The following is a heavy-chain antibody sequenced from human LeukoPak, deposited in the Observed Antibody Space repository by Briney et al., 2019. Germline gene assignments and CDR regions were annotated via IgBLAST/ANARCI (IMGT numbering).Heavy chain of an antibody. CDR2: IYYSGSI. CDR1: GGSISSSSYY. V-gene: IGHV4-39*01. D-gene: IGHD6-19*01. Sequence: SVTLSLTCTVSGGSISSSSYYWGWIRQPPGKGLEWIGRIYYSGSIYCNPALKSRVTISVDTSKNQFSLKLSSVTAADTAVYYCARLRSSGWHTNYYYYYMDVWGKGTTVTISS. CDR3: ARLRSSGWHTNYYYYYMDV. J-gene: IGHJ6*03.